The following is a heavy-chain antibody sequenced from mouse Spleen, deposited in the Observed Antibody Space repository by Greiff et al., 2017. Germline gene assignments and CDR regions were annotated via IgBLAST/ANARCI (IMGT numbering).Heavy chain of an antibody. V-gene: IGHV5-12*01. CDR3: ARTGTEAWFAY. CDR1: GFTFSDYY. CDR2: ISNGGGST. D-gene: IGHD4-1*01. Sequence: EVQLVESGGGLVQPGGSLKLSCAASGFTFSDYYMYWVRQTPEKRLEWVAYISNGGGSTYYPDTVKGRFTISRDNAKNTLYLQMSRLKSEDTAMYYCARTGTEAWFAYWGQGTLVTVSA. J-gene: IGHJ3*01.